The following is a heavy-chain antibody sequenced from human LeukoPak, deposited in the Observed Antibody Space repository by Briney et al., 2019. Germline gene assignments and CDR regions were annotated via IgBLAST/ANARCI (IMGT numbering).Heavy chain of an antibody. Sequence: ASVKVSCKASGYTFTGYYIHWVRQAPGQGLEWMGWINTNTGNPTYAQGFTGRFVFSLDTSVSTAYLQINSLKAEDTAVYYCARGSRVNYYYMDVWGKGTTVTVSS. CDR2: INTNTGNP. V-gene: IGHV7-4-1*02. CDR3: ARGSRVNYYYMDV. D-gene: IGHD4-23*01. J-gene: IGHJ6*03. CDR1: GYTFTGYY.